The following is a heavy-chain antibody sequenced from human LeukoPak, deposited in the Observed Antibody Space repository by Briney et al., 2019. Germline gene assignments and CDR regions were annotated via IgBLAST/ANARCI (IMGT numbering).Heavy chain of an antibody. CDR1: GFTFDDHT. Sequence: GGSLRLSCAASGFTFDDHTMHWVRQAPGKGLEGVSISSWDDNTEYYADSLKGRFTISRDNSKTSLYLQMNSLRTEDTAVYYCGKGPRRCTGCDGFDILGQGTMVTVSS. J-gene: IGHJ3*02. D-gene: IGHD1-14*01. CDR3: GKGPRRCTGCDGFDI. CDR2: SSWDDNTE. V-gene: IGHV3-43*01.